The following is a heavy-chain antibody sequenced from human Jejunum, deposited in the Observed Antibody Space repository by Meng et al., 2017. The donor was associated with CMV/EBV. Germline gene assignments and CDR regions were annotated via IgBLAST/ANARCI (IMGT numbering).Heavy chain of an antibody. CDR2: MNPKNGNT. Sequence: GVRQDLGHVVEWMGWMNPKNGNTGYAQKFQGRFTMTWNTSISTAYMELSGLRSEDTAIYYCASHQQFCSGGSCYSLGYYYGMDVWGQGTTVTVSS. V-gene: IGHV1-8*01. CDR3: ASHQQFCSGGSCYSLGYYYGMDV. J-gene: IGHJ6*02. D-gene: IGHD2-15*01.